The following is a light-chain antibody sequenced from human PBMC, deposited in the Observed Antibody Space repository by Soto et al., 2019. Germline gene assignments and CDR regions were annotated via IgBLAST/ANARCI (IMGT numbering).Light chain of an antibody. CDR3: QQRTNWPPFS. CDR1: QSISSSY. Sequence: EIVLTQSPGTLSLSPGEGAALSCRTSQSISSSYLAWYQQKPGQAPRLLIYAASSRATGIPDRFSGSGSGTDFTLTISRLEPEDFAVYYCQQRTNWPPFSFGQGTKLEIK. V-gene: IGKV3D-20*02. CDR2: AAS. J-gene: IGKJ2*03.